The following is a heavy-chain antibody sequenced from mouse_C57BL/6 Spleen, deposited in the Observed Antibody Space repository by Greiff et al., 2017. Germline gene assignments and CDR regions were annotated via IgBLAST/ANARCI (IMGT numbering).Heavy chain of an antibody. CDR3: ARPFYYGNYDYAMDY. V-gene: IGHV3-6*01. J-gene: IGHJ4*01. CDR1: GYSITSGYY. D-gene: IGHD2-1*01. CDR2: ISYDGSN. Sequence: EVKLMESGPGLVKPSQSLSLTCSVTGYSITSGYYWNWIRQFPGNKLEWMGYISYDGSNNYNPSLKNRISITRDTSKNQFFLKLNSVTTEDTATYYCARPFYYGNYDYAMDYWGQGTSVTVSS.